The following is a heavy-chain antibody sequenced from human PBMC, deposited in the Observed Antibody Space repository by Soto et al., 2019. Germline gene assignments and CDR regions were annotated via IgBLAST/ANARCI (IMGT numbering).Heavy chain of an antibody. Sequence: PGGSLRLSCAASGFSFSSYSMNWVRQAPGKGLEWVSSISSSASHINYADSVKGRFTISRDNAKKSLYLHMNSLRAEDTARYYCVKETVAAAYVETSPFDFWGQGIQVTVSS. CDR3: VKETVAAAYVETSPFDF. CDR1: GFSFSSYS. J-gene: IGHJ4*02. V-gene: IGHV3-21*04. D-gene: IGHD2-15*01. CDR2: ISSSASHI.